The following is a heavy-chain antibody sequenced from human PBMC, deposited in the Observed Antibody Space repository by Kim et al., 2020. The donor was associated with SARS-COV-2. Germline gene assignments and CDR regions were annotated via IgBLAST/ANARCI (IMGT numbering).Heavy chain of an antibody. J-gene: IGHJ4*02. V-gene: IGHV1-8*01. CDR3: ARALGIAAAGTGY. D-gene: IGHD6-13*01. Sequence: YAQKFQGRVTMTRNTSISTAYMELSSLRSEDTAMYYCARALGIAAAGTGYWGQGTLVTVSS.